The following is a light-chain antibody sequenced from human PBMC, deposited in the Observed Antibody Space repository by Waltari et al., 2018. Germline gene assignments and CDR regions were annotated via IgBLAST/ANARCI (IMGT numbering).Light chain of an antibody. V-gene: IGLV4-69*01. CDR1: SGHRSYA. CDR3: QTWGTGIQV. Sequence: QLVLTQSPSASASLGASVNVTCTLSSGHRSYAIASHQQQPEKGPRFLMKVNSDGSHTKGDGIPDRFSGSSSGAERYLTISGLQSEDEADYYCQTWGTGIQVFGGGTKLSV. J-gene: IGLJ3*02. CDR2: VNSDGSH.